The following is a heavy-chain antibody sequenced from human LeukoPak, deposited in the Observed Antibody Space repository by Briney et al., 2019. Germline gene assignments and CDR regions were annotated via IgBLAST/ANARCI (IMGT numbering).Heavy chain of an antibody. CDR3: AKASPDYYDSSGYYADY. D-gene: IGHD3-22*01. Sequence: GRSLRLSCAASGFTFSSYGMHWVRQAPGKGLEWVAVISYDGSNKYYADSVKGRFTISRDNSKNTLYLQMNSLRAEDTAVYYCAKASPDYYDSSGYYADYWGQGTLGTVSA. V-gene: IGHV3-30*18. J-gene: IGHJ4*02. CDR2: ISYDGSNK. CDR1: GFTFSSYG.